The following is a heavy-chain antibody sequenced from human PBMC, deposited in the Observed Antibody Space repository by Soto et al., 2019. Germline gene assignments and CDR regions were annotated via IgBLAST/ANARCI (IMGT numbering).Heavy chain of an antibody. CDR3: VRGGFHRGNYYIFDY. Sequence: LSLTCAVHGGSFSGYYWTWIRQPPGKGLEWIGEITHSGSTTYNPSLKSRVTISVDTSRDQFSLRLTSVTAADTAAYYCVRGGFHRGNYYIFDYWGQGALVTVSS. CDR1: GGSFSGYY. D-gene: IGHD3-22*01. CDR2: ITHSGST. V-gene: IGHV4-34*01. J-gene: IGHJ4*02.